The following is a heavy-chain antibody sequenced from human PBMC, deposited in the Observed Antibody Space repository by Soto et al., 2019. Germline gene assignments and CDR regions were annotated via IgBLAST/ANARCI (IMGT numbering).Heavy chain of an antibody. CDR3: ARTRGRGQWRDFYFDF. Sequence: QVQLQQSGPGLVKPSETLSLTCTVSGGPIAPFYWTWIRQSPGKGLESIGYVYYNGSTNYNPALKGRVTISLDTSKSQFSLRLSSVTAADTAVYYCARTRGRGQWRDFYFDFWGQGSRVTVSS. D-gene: IGHD6-19*01. V-gene: IGHV4-59*08. CDR1: GGPIAPFY. CDR2: VYYNGST. J-gene: IGHJ4*02.